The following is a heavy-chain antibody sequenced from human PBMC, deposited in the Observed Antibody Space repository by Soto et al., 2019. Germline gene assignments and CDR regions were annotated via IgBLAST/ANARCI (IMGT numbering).Heavy chain of an antibody. CDR3: ARDYGPHGWHYYYGMDV. V-gene: IGHV3-21*01. Sequence: GGSLRLSCAASGFTFSSYSMNWVRQAPGKGLEWVSSISSISSYIYYADSMKGRFTISRDNAKNSLYLQMDSLRAEDTALYYCARDYGPHGWHYYYGMDVWGQGTTVTVSS. J-gene: IGHJ6*02. CDR1: GFTFSSYS. CDR2: ISSISSYI. D-gene: IGHD4-17*01.